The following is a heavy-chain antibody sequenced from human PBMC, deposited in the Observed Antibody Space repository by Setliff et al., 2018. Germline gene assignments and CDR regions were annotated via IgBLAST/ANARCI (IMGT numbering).Heavy chain of an antibody. CDR2: ISVYNGNA. CDR3: ARDVFPYHYEGAFDI. J-gene: IGHJ3*02. D-gene: IGHD3-22*01. Sequence: ASVKVSCKASGYNFISDGINWVRQAPGQGLEWMGWISVYNGNAKYAQKFQGRVTMTADTSTSTAYMDMSSLRSEDTAVYYCARDVFPYHYEGAFDIWGQGTMVTVSS. CDR1: GYNFISDG. V-gene: IGHV1-18*01.